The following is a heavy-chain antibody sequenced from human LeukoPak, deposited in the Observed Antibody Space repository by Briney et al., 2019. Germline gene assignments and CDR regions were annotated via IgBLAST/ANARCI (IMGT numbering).Heavy chain of an antibody. Sequence: ASVKVSCKASGYTFTDYYIHWVRQAPGQGLEWMGKIHPSGGSTSYPQNFQGRVTMIWDTSTGTVYMELSSLRSEDTAVYFCARSSTVTAARWHFDLWGRGTLVTVSS. CDR1: GYTFTDYY. CDR2: IHPSGGST. D-gene: IGHD4-17*01. J-gene: IGHJ2*01. CDR3: ARSSTVTAARWHFDL. V-gene: IGHV1-46*01.